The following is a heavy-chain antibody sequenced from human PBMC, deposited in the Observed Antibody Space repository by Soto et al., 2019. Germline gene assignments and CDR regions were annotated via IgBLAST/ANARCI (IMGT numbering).Heavy chain of an antibody. J-gene: IGHJ5*01. CDR3: AREEGATVANNWFDS. CDR1: GFTFRSYC. V-gene: IGHV3-7*03. CDR2: IRPDGSEK. Sequence: EVQVVESGGGLVQPGGSLRVSCVGSGFTFRSYCMSWVRQAPGKGLEWVANIRPDGSEKYYVDSVKGRFTISRDNAKNSLYLQMSSLRAEDTAGYYCAREEGATVANNWFDSWGQGALVTVSS. D-gene: IGHD4-17*01.